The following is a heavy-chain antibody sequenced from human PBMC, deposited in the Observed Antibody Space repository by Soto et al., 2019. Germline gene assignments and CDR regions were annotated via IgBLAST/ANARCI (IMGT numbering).Heavy chain of an antibody. Sequence: GESLKISCKGSGYSFTSYWIIWVRQMPGKGLEWMGRIDPRDSYTNYSPSFQGHVTISADKSISTAYLPWSSLKASDTAMYYCARRYCGGDCYSPSSDAFDIWGQGTMVTVS. V-gene: IGHV5-10-1*01. CDR3: ARRYCGGDCYSPSSDAFDI. J-gene: IGHJ3*02. D-gene: IGHD2-21*02. CDR1: GYSFTSYW. CDR2: IDPRDSYT.